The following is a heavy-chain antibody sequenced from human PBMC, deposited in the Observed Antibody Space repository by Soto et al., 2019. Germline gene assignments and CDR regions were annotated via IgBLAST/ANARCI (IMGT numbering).Heavy chain of an antibody. V-gene: IGHV3-33*07. CDR1: GFSFSRYG. J-gene: IGHJ6*02. CDR2: ICYDGSNK. CDR3: ARDPSDCSSTSCWGYYALDV. D-gene: IGHD2-2*01. Sequence: GGSLRLSCAASGFSFSRYGMDWVRQAPGKGLEWVALICYDGSNKKYADSVKGRFTISRNKSKNTLYLQMNSLRAEDTAVYYCARDPSDCSSTSCWGYYALDVWGQGTTVTVSS.